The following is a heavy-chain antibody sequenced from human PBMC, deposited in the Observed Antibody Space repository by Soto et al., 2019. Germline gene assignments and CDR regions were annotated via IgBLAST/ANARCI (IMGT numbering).Heavy chain of an antibody. CDR2: IYYSGST. D-gene: IGHD3-22*01. CDR3: ARADDSSGYYYAAFDI. J-gene: IGHJ3*02. CDR1: GGSISSYY. Sequence: SETLSLTCTVSGGSISSYYWSWIRRPPGKGLEWIGYIYYSGSTNYNPSLKSRVTISVDTSKNQFSLKLSSVTAADTAVYYCARADDSSGYYYAAFDIWGQGTMVTVSS. V-gene: IGHV4-59*01.